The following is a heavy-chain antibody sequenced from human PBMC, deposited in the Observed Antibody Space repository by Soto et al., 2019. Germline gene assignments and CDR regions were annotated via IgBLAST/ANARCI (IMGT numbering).Heavy chain of an antibody. J-gene: IGHJ5*02. CDR1: GYTFTGYY. CDR2: INPNSGGT. D-gene: IGHD3-3*01. V-gene: IGHV1-2*04. Sequence: ASVKVSCKASGYTFTGYYMHWVRQAPGQGLEWMGWINPNSGGTNYAQKFQGWVTMTRDTSISTAYMELSRLRSDDTAVYYCARGFFGVDVDWFDPWGQGTLVTVSS. CDR3: ARGFFGVDVDWFDP.